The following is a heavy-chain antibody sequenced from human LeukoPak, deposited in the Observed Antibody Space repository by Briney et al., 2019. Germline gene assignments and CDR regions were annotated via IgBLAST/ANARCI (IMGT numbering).Heavy chain of an antibody. D-gene: IGHD5-12*01. V-gene: IGHV4-59*01. CDR1: GGSMRNYY. J-gene: IGHJ6*02. CDR2: IYFNGTT. Sequence: PSETLSLTCNVSGGSMRNYYWSWLRQAPGKGLEWIGYIYFNGTTYYNPSLKSRVTISIDMSKNHFSLQLRSVNAADTAVYHCARDNLVPTIEGYYYYYGLDVWGQGTTVSVAS. CDR3: ARDNLVPTIEGYYYYYGLDV.